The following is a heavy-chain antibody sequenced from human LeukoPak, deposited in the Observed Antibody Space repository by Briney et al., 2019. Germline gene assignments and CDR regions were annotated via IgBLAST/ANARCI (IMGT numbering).Heavy chain of an antibody. CDR1: GFPFSSYG. CDR2: ISGSGGST. CDR3: AKDPYYYDSSGYYYKYFRH. D-gene: IGHD3-22*01. Sequence: GGSLRLSCAASGFPFSSYGMSWVRQAPGKGLEWVSAISGSGGSTYYAASVKGRFTISRDNSKNTLYLQMNSLRAEDTAVYYCAKDPYYYDSSGYYYKYFRHWGQGTLVTVSS. V-gene: IGHV3-23*01. J-gene: IGHJ1*01.